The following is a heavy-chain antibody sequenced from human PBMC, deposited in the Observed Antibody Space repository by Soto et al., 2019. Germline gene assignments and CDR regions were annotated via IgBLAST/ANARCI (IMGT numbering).Heavy chain of an antibody. D-gene: IGHD1-1*01. CDR1: AYTFTNYG. Sequence: QVQLVQSGPEVRKPGASVKVSCKASAYTFTNYGISWVRQAPGQGLEWMGWISGVNGQTNYAQKLRGRVTITTDTSTSPAYMERRSLRSDDTAMYSCARYGRKQLLVEGLNDLDVWGHGTTVTVSS. J-gene: IGHJ6*02. V-gene: IGHV1-18*01. CDR2: ISGVNGQT. CDR3: ARYGRKQLLVEGLNDLDV.